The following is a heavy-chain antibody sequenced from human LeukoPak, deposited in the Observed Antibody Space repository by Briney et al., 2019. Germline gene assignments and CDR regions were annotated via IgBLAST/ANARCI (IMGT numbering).Heavy chain of an antibody. V-gene: IGHV4-34*01. CDR3: ASREPGWGIAAAGTGYFDY. CDR1: GGSFSGYY. Sequence: SETLSLTCAVYGGSFSGYYWSWIRQPPGKGLEWIGEINHSGSTNYNPSLKSRVTISVDTSKNQFSLKLSSVTAADTAVYYCASREPGWGIAAAGTGYFDYWGQGTLVTVSS. J-gene: IGHJ4*02. D-gene: IGHD6-13*01. CDR2: INHSGST.